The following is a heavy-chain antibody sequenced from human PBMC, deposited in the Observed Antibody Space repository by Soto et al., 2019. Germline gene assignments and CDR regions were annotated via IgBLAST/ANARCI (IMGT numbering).Heavy chain of an antibody. Sequence: QVQLVQSGAEVKKPGASVKVSCKASGYTFTSYYMHWVRQAPGQGLEWMGIINPSGGSTSYAQKFQGRVTMTRDTATSKVSMELSSMRSEDTALDYCARDSRESQRYDSSGYYTLRHPYYLDYWGQGTLVTVSS. CDR3: ARDSRESQRYDSSGYYTLRHPYYLDY. CDR2: INPSGGST. V-gene: IGHV1-46*01. D-gene: IGHD3-22*01. J-gene: IGHJ4*02. CDR1: GYTFTSYY.